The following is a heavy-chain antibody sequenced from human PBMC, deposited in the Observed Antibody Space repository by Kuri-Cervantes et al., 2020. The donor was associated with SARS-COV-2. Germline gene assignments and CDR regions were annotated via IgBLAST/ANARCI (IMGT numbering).Heavy chain of an antibody. CDR1: GFTFSSYS. CDR2: IRYDGSNK. D-gene: IGHD6-19*01. J-gene: IGHJ5*02. Sequence: GESLKISCAASGFTFSSYSMNWVRQAPGKGLEWVAFIRYDGSNKYYADSVKGRFTISRDNSKNTLYLQMNSLRAEGTAVYYCAKDAEQWLVPERNWFDPWGQGTLVTVSS. V-gene: IGHV3-30*02. CDR3: AKDAEQWLVPERNWFDP.